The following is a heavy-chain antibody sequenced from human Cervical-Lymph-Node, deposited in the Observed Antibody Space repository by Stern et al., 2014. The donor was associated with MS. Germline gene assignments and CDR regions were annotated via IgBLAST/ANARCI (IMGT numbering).Heavy chain of an antibody. J-gene: IGHJ4*02. CDR2: ILPVDFDP. CDR3: ARHYLTAVAPDH. Sequence: VQLVESGAEVKKSGDSLKLSCKGSGYRFANYWIRWVRQMPGKGLEWMGIILPVDFDPSSSPSFEGQVTIPADKSISPAFLHWSSLEASDTAIYYCARHYLTAVAPDHWGQGTLVTVSS. D-gene: IGHD4-23*01. V-gene: IGHV5-51*01. CDR1: GYRFANYW.